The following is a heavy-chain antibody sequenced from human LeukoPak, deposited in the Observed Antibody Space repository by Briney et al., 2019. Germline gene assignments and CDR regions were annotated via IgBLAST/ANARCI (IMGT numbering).Heavy chain of an antibody. CDR1: GFTFSSYG. V-gene: IGHV3-30*02. Sequence: GGSLRLSCAVSGFTFSSYGMHWVRQAPGKGLEWVAFIRYDGSNKYYADSVKGRFTISRDNSKNTLYLQMNSLRAEDTAAYYCATYGSGSYYRFDYWGQGTLVTVSS. CDR3: ATYGSGSYYRFDY. CDR2: IRYDGSNK. D-gene: IGHD3-10*01. J-gene: IGHJ4*02.